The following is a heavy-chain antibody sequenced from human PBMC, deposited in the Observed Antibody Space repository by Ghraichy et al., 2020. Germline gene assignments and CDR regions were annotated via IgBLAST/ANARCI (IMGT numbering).Heavy chain of an antibody. CDR1: GGSFSGYY. CDR2: INHSGST. CDR3: ARYGVWSGYYTAFDP. Sequence: SETLSLTCAVYGGSFSGYYWSWIRQPPGKGLEWIGEINHSGSTNYNPSLKSRVTISVDTSKNQFSLKLSSVTAADTAVYYCARYGVWSGYYTAFDPWGQGTLVTVSS. J-gene: IGHJ5*02. V-gene: IGHV4-34*01. D-gene: IGHD3-3*01.